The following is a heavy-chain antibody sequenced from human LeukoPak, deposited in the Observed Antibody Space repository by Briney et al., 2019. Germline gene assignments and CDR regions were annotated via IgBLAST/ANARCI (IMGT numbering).Heavy chain of an antibody. CDR1: GYTFTSRG. D-gene: IGHD6-19*01. CDR2: INADNGNT. Sequence: GASVKVSCEASGYTFTSRGFSWVRQAPGQGLEWMGWINADNGNTNYAQKFQGRVTMTTDTSTSTAYMALRSLRSDDTAVYYCARDEISGGWYNHWGQGTLVTVSS. CDR3: ARDEISGGWYNH. J-gene: IGHJ4*02. V-gene: IGHV1-18*04.